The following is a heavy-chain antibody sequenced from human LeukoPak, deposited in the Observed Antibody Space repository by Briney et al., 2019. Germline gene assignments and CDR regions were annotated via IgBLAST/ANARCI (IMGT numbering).Heavy chain of an antibody. J-gene: IGHJ5*02. V-gene: IGHV3-33*01. Sequence: GGSLRLSCAASGFIFSNYGFHWVRQAPGKGLEWVAVIWYDGSNKHYADSVKGRFTISRDNSKNTLYLQMNSLRAEDTAVYYCAREKVTSWFDPWGQGTLVTVSS. CDR3: AREKVTSWFDP. CDR2: IWYDGSNK. D-gene: IGHD4-17*01. CDR1: GFIFSNYG.